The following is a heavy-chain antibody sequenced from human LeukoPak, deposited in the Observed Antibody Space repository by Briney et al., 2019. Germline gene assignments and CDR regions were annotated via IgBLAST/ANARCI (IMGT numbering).Heavy chain of an antibody. J-gene: IGHJ4*02. V-gene: IGHV4-34*01. CDR3: ARIVLDNWNDVGYFDY. Sequence: SETLSLTCAVYGGSFSGYYWSWIRQPPGKGLEWIGEINHSGSTNYNPSLKSRVTISVDTSKNQFSLKLSSVTAADTAVYYCARIVLDNWNDVGYFDYWGQGTLVTVSS. CDR2: INHSGST. CDR1: GGSFSGYY. D-gene: IGHD1-1*01.